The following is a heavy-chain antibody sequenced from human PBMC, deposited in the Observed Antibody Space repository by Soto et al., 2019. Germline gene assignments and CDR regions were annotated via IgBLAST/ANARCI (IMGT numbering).Heavy chain of an antibody. CDR2: IIPIFGTA. D-gene: IGHD1-26*01. J-gene: IGHJ4*02. Sequence: QVQLVQSGAEVKKPGSSVKVSCKASGGTFSSYSINWVRQAPGQGLVWMGEIIPIFGTANYAQKFQGRVTITSDESTRTAYMELSSLRSEDTAVYSCARDGGRHSGGIDYWGQRTRVTVSS. V-gene: IGHV1-69*01. CDR1: GGTFSSYS. CDR3: ARDGGRHSGGIDY.